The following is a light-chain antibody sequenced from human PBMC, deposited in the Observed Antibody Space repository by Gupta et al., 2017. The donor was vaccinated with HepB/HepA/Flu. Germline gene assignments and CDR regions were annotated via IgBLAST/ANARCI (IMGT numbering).Light chain of an antibody. CDR1: QSLLHRNGFHF. J-gene: IGKJ4*01. CDR2: VSS. CDR3: LQSLEGLHT. V-gene: IGKV2-28*01. Sequence: IVMTQAPLFLSVTPGETASISCKSSQSLLHRNGFHFLDWYVQKPGQSPQLLIYVSSRRAPGVSDRFSGSGSGTDFTLTISRVEAEDVGTYYCLQSLEGLHTFGGRTKVEIK.